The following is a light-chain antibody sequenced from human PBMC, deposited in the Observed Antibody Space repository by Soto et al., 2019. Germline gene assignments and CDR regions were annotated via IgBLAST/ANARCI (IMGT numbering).Light chain of an antibody. CDR2: AAS. Sequence: DIQMTQSPSSLSESVGDRVTITCRASKGIGNYLAWYQQKPGKVPKLLIYAASTLQSGVPSRFSGSGSGTDFTLTISSLQPEDVATYYCQKYNSAPLTFGGGTKVEIK. CDR3: QKYNSAPLT. CDR1: KGIGNY. V-gene: IGKV1-27*01. J-gene: IGKJ4*01.